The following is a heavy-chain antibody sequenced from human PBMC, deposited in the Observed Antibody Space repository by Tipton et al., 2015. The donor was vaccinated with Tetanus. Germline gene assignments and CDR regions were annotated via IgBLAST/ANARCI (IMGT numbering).Heavy chain of an antibody. Sequence: TLSLTCTVSGGSINPYYWSWIRQPPGKGLEWIGNVYSSGSTYYNPPFESRVTMSVDTSKNQISLKLRSMTAADTAVYYCARYHCTGTTCQHLDHWGQGTLVTVSS. J-gene: IGHJ4*01. CDR3: ARYHCTGTTCQHLDH. V-gene: IGHV4-59*01. D-gene: IGHD2-8*02. CDR1: GGSINPYY. CDR2: VYSSGST.